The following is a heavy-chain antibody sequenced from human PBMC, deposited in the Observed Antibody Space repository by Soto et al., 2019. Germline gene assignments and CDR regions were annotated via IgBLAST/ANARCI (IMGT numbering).Heavy chain of an antibody. CDR3: AEDYSRSAGRFAC. CDR1: GFTFSSYA. CDR2: ISGSGGST. V-gene: IGHV3-23*01. D-gene: IGHD6-13*01. J-gene: IGHJ4*02. Sequence: EVQLLESGGGLVQPGGSLRLSCAASGFTFSSYAMSWVRQAPGKGLEWVSAISGSGGSTYYADSVKGRSTISRDNFKGTLYLQMNSLRAGDTAVYYCAEDYSRSAGRFACWCQGTLMTVSS.